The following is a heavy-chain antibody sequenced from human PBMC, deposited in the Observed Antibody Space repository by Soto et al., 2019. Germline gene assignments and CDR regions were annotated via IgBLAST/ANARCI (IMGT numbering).Heavy chain of an antibody. CDR2: IYNSGNT. V-gene: IGHV4-59*01. J-gene: IGHJ6*02. D-gene: IGHD1-1*01. Sequence: SETLSLTCTVSGGSISSYYWSWIRQPPGRGLEWIGYIYNSGNTNYNPSLKSRVTISVDTSKNQFSLKLSSVTAADTAVYYCARDRNWKGYSGMDVWGQGTTVTVSS. CDR1: GGSISSYY. CDR3: ARDRNWKGYSGMDV.